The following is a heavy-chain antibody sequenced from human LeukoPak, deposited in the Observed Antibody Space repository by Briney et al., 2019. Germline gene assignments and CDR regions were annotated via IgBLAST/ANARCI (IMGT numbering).Heavy chain of an antibody. CDR2: IYYSGST. Sequence: SETLSLTCTVSGGSISSYYWSWIRQPPGKGLEWIGYIYYSGSTNYNPSLKSRVTISVDASKNQFSLKLSSVTAADTAVYYCAGRTRYYYYYYGMDVWGQGTTVTVSS. CDR3: AGRTRYYYYYYGMDV. CDR1: GGSISSYY. J-gene: IGHJ6*02. D-gene: IGHD1-14*01. V-gene: IGHV4-59*01.